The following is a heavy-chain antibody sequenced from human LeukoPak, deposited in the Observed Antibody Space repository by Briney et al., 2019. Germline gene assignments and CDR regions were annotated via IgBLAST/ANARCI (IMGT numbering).Heavy chain of an antibody. V-gene: IGHV1-24*01. Sequence: ASVKVSCKVSGYTLTELSMHWVRQAPGKGLEWMGGFDPEDGETIYAQKFQGRVTMTQDTSTDTAYMDLSSLRSEDTAQHYCVTLAINIVRGVPDWFDPWGQGTLVTVSS. D-gene: IGHD3-10*01. CDR2: FDPEDGET. CDR1: GYTLTELS. J-gene: IGHJ5*02. CDR3: VTLAINIVRGVPDWFDP.